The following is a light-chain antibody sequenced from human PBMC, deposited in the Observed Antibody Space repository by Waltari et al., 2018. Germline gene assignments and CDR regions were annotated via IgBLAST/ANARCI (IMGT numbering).Light chain of an antibody. CDR1: QSLLDSNGDTY. J-gene: IGKJ3*01. Sequence: EIVMTQSPLSLPVTPGEPASISCRSSQSLLDSNGDTYLDWYLQKPGQSLQLLIYMVSIRASGVPDRFSGSGSGTDFTLRISRVEAEDVGLYYCMQAQQTPTFGPGTKVDIK. CDR3: MQAQQTPT. V-gene: IGKV2-28*01. CDR2: MVS.